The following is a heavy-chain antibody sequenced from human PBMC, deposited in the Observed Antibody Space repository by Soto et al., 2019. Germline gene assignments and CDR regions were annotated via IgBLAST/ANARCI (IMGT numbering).Heavy chain of an antibody. CDR3: AREYSSSYDY. D-gene: IGHD6-6*01. CDR2: IYHSGTT. CDR1: SGSISSDGYY. J-gene: IGHJ4*02. V-gene: IGHV4-31*03. Sequence: PSETLSLTCTASSGSISSDGYYWAWIRQHPGQGLEWIGYIYHSGTTYYNPSLRSRVTISVDTSKNQFSLNLTSVTAADTALYYCAREYSSSYDYWGPGIPVTVSS.